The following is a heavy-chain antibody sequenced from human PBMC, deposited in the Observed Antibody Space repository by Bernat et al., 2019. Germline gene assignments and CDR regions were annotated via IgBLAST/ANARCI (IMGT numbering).Heavy chain of an antibody. J-gene: IGHJ6*03. CDR3: ARGTSTSAPYMDV. Sequence: QVQLVESGGGLVKPGGSLRLSCAASGFTFSDYYMSWIRQAPGKGLEWLSYVSSSSSYTNYADSVKGRFTISRDNAKNSLYLQMNSLRAEDTAVYYCARGTSTSAPYMDVWGKGTTVTVSS. V-gene: IGHV3-11*05. CDR1: GFTFSDYY. CDR2: VSSSSSYT.